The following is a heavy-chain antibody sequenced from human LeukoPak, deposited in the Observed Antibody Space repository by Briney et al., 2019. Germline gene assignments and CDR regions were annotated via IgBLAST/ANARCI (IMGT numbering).Heavy chain of an antibody. V-gene: IGHV4-61*02. Sequence: PSQTLSLTCTVSGGSISSGSYYWSWIRQPAGKGLEWIGRIYTSGSTNYNPSLKSRVTMSVDTSKNQFSLKLSSVTAADTAVYYCARHLSHKVVADFDYWGQGTLVTVSS. D-gene: IGHD3-22*01. CDR2: IYTSGST. J-gene: IGHJ4*02. CDR3: ARHLSHKVVADFDY. CDR1: GGSISSGSYY.